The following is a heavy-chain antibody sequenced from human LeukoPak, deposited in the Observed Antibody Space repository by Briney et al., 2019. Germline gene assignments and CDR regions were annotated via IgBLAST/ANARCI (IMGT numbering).Heavy chain of an antibody. Sequence: QSGGSLILSCAASGFTFSSYWMSWVRQAPGKGLEWVANIKQDGSEKYYVDSVKGRFTISRDNAKNSLYLQMNSLRAEDTAVYYCARETFTVTSMGAFDIWGQGTMVTVSS. CDR3: ARETFTVTSMGAFDI. D-gene: IGHD4-17*01. J-gene: IGHJ3*02. CDR2: IKQDGSEK. V-gene: IGHV3-7*01. CDR1: GFTFSSYW.